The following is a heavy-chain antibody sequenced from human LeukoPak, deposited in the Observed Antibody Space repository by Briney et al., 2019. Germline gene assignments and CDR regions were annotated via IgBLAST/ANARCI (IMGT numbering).Heavy chain of an antibody. D-gene: IGHD5-12*01. V-gene: IGHV3-9*01. CDR2: ISWNSGSI. CDR1: GFTFDDYA. CDR3: AKAGYSGYDFFDY. Sequence: GGSLRLSCAASGFTFDDYAMHWVRQAPGKGLEWVSGISWNSGSIGYADSVKGRFTISRDNAKNSLYLQMNSLRAEDTALYYCAKAGYSGYDFFDYSGQGTLVTVSS. J-gene: IGHJ4*02.